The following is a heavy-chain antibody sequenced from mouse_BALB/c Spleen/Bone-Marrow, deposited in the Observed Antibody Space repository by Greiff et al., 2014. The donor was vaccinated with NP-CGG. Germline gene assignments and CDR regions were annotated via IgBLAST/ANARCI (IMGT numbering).Heavy chain of an antibody. CDR3: ARNTNWYVDV. CDR1: GYTFSRFW. J-gene: IGHJ1*01. Sequence: VHLVESGAELLQPGAYVTISCKATGYTFSRFWLERVKPRPGHRLVWVGEIFVGSASTNYNEKFQGKATMSSEASSNTSYLQLSSLTPEDSAVYYCARNTNWYVDVWGARTPVTGAS. D-gene: IGHD5-2*01. V-gene: IGHV1-9*01. CDR2: IFVGSAST.